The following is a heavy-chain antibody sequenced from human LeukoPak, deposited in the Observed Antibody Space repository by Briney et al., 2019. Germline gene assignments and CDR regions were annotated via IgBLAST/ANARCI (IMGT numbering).Heavy chain of an antibody. J-gene: IGHJ4*02. CDR2: ISGSGGST. CDR3: AKDWITYYDFSGGD. D-gene: IGHD3-3*01. V-gene: IGHV3-23*01. CDR1: GCTFSSYA. Sequence: PGGSLRLSCAASGCTFSSYAMSWVRQAPGKGLEWVSAISGSGGSTYYADSVKGRFTISRDNSKNTLYLQMNSLRAEDTAVYYCAKDWITYYDFSGGDWGQGTLVTVSS.